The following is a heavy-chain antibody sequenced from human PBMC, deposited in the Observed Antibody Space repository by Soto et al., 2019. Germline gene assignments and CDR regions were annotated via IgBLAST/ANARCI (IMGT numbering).Heavy chain of an antibody. CDR2: IRSKAYGGTT. V-gene: IGHV3-49*03. CDR3: TGVTMVRGVTLFDY. J-gene: IGHJ4*02. D-gene: IGHD3-10*01. CDR1: GFTFGDYA. Sequence: GGPLRLSCTASGFTFGDYAMSWFRQAPGKGLEWVGFIRSKAYGGTTEYAASVKGRFTISRDDSKSIAYLQMNSLKTEDTAVYYCTGVTMVRGVTLFDYWGQGTLVTVSS.